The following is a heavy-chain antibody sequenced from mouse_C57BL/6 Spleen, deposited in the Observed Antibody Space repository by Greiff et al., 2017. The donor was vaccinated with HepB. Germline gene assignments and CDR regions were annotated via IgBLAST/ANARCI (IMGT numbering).Heavy chain of an antibody. V-gene: IGHV1-15*01. CDR1: GYTFTDYE. CDR2: IDPETGGT. D-gene: IGHD2-3*01. CDR3: TRFDDGYWAY. Sequence: QVQLQQSGAELVRPGASVTLSCKASGYTFTDYEMHWVKQTPVHGLEWIGAIDPETGGTAYNQKFKGKAILTADKSSSTAYMELRSRTSEDSAVYYCTRFDDGYWAYWGQGTLVTVSA. J-gene: IGHJ3*01.